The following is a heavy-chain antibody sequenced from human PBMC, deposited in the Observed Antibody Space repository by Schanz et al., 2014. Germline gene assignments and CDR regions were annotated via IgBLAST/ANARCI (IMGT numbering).Heavy chain of an antibody. CDR3: ARGTDWSLHY. Sequence: QVQLVESGGGVVQPGRSLRLSCAASGFIFSSYGLHWVRQAPGKGLEWVAFIWYDGSNKYYADSVKGRFTISRDNSKNTLYLQMNSLRAGDTAVYYCARGTDWSLHYWGQGALVTVSS. CDR2: IWYDGSNK. J-gene: IGHJ4*02. CDR1: GFIFSSYG. D-gene: IGHD1-1*01. V-gene: IGHV3-33*01.